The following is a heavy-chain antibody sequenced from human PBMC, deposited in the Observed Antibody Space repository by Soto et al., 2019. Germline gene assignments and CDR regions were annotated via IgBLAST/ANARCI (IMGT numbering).Heavy chain of an antibody. CDR1: GYTFTSYA. D-gene: IGHD3-22*01. CDR2: INAGNGNT. Sequence: ASVKVSCKASGYTFTSYAMHWVRQAPGQRLEWMGWINAGNGNTKYSQKFQGRVTITRDTSASTAYMELSSLRSEDTAVYYCAREMHYYDSSGYPPTPTYFDFWGQGTLVTVSS. J-gene: IGHJ4*02. V-gene: IGHV1-3*01. CDR3: AREMHYYDSSGYPPTPTYFDF.